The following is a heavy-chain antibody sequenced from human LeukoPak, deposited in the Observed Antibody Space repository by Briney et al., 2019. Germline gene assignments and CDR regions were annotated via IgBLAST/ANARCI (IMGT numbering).Heavy chain of an antibody. CDR2: IYTSGST. J-gene: IGHJ3*02. CDR3: ARGCGGDCHSGAFDI. D-gene: IGHD2-21*02. Sequence: SETLSLTCTVSGGSISSGSYYWSWIRQPAGKGLEWIGRIYTSGSTNYNPSLKSRVTISVDTSKNQFSLKLSSVTAADTAVYYCARGCGGDCHSGAFDIWGQGTMVTVSS. V-gene: IGHV4-61*02. CDR1: GGSISSGSYY.